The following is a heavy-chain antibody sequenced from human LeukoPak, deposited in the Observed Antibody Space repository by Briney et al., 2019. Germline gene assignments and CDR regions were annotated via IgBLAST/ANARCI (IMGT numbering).Heavy chain of an antibody. CDR2: IYHSGST. Sequence: SETLSLTCAVSGYSISSGYYWGWIRQPPGKGLEWIGSIYHSGSTYYNPSLKSRVTISVDTSKNQFSLKLSSVTAADTAVYYCARAVRGVTVDYWGQGTLVTVSS. CDR3: ARAVRGVTVDY. J-gene: IGHJ4*02. CDR1: GYSISSGYY. V-gene: IGHV4-38-2*01. D-gene: IGHD3-10*01.